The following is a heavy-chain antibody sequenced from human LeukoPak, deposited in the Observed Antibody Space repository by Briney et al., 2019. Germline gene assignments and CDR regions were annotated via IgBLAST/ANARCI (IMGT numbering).Heavy chain of an antibody. CDR1: GGTFSSYA. Sequence: VASVKVSCKASGGTFSSYAISWVRQAPGQGLEWMGGIIPIFGTANYAQKFQGRVTITADESTSTAYMELSSLRSEDTAVYYCARDLAVAGTSYYYYYMDVWGKGTTVTISS. CDR3: ARDLAVAGTSYYYYYMDV. D-gene: IGHD6-19*01. V-gene: IGHV1-69*13. J-gene: IGHJ6*03. CDR2: IIPIFGTA.